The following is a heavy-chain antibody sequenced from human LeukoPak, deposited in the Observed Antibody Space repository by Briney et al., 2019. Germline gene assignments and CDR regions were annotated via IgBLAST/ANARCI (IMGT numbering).Heavy chain of an antibody. D-gene: IGHD6-19*01. CDR2: IHSNGRT. CDR1: GGSLSSDY. Sequence: WETLSLTCTVSGGSLSSDYWSWIRQPPGKGLEWIAYIHSNGRTNYNPSLKSRVTISLDTSKSQFSLKLSSVTAADTAVYYCAKGAGWYEVWGQGALVTVSS. J-gene: IGHJ4*02. V-gene: IGHV4-59*01. CDR3: AKGAGWYEV.